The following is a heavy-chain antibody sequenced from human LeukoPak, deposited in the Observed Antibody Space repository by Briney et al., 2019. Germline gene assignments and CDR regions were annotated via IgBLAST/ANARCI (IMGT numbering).Heavy chain of an antibody. J-gene: IGHJ5*02. CDR1: GGSISSYY. D-gene: IGHD3-16*02. Sequence: SETLSLTCSVSGGSISSYYWSWIRQPAGKGLEWIGRVFTSSTNYNPSLKSRVTMSVDTSKNQLSLKLSSVTAADTAVYYCARDSSSLWFDPWGQGTLVTVSS. CDR2: VFTSST. V-gene: IGHV4-4*07. CDR3: ARDSSSLWFDP.